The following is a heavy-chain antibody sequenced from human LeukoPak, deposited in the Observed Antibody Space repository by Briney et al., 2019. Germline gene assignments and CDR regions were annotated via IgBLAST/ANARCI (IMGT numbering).Heavy chain of an antibody. CDR3: AKDLSSSWFEGLDN. Sequence: GGSLRLSCAASGFTFSTYAMNWFRQAPGKGLEWVSAISADGGYTYYADSVKGRFTMSRDNSRNTLDLQMNSLRAEDTAVYYCAKDLSSSWFEGLDNWGQGTLVTVSS. V-gene: IGHV3-23*01. J-gene: IGHJ4*02. CDR1: GFTFSTYA. CDR2: ISADGGYT. D-gene: IGHD6-13*01.